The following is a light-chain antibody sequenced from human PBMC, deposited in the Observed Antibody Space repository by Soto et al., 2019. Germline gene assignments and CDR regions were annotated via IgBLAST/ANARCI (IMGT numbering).Light chain of an antibody. CDR1: QGISSY. V-gene: IGKV1-8*01. J-gene: IGKJ5*01. Sequence: AIRMTQSPSSFSASTGDRVTITCRASQGISSYLAWYQQKPGKAPKLLIYAASTLQSGVPSRFSGSGSRTEFTLTISSLQSEDFAVYCCQQYNNWPITFGQGTRLEIK. CDR2: AAS. CDR3: QQYNNWPIT.